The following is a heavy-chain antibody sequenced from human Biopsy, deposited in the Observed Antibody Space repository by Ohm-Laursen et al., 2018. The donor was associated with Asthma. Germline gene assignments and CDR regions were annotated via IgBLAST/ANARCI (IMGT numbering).Heavy chain of an antibody. J-gene: IGHJ2*01. D-gene: IGHD6-6*01. CDR2: IYYSGRT. Sequence: GTLSLTCIVSGDAMSTSGSYWGWIRQSPGKGLEWIGSIYYSGRTYYNPSLESRVTISVDTSKNHFSLKLSSVTAADTAVYYCARAVSSSSYWYFDLWGRGDLVTVSS. CDR1: GDAMSTSGSY. V-gene: IGHV4-39*02. CDR3: ARAVSSSSYWYFDL.